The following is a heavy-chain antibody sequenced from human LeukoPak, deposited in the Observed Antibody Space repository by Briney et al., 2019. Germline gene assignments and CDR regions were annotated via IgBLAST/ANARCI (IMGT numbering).Heavy chain of an antibody. CDR3: ARETTPGIAEH. J-gene: IGHJ1*01. CDR1: GFTFSSYS. D-gene: IGHD6-13*01. V-gene: IGHV4-59*01. Sequence: GSLRLSCAASGFTFSSYSMNWVRQAPGKGLEWIGYIYYSGSTNYNPSLKSRVTISVDTSKNQFSLKLSSVTAADTAVYYCARETTPGIAEHWGQGTLVTVSS. CDR2: IYYSGST.